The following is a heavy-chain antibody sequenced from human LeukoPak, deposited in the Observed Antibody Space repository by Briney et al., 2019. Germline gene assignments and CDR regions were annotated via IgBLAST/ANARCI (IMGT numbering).Heavy chain of an antibody. CDR1: GYTITGYY. CDR3: ARDRHWNQGNFDY. J-gene: IGHJ4*02. D-gene: IGHD1-1*01. CDR2: INPNSGDT. Sequence: ASVKVSCKASGYTITGYYIHWVRQAPGQGLEWMGWINPNSGDTNYAQKFQGGVTMTRDTSINTAFMELGRLRSDDTAVYYCARDRHWNQGNFDYWGQGTLVTVSS. V-gene: IGHV1-2*02.